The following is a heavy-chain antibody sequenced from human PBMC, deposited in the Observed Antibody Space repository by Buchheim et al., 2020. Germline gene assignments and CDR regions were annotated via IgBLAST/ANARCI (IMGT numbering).Heavy chain of an antibody. CDR1: GYTFTNYY. D-gene: IGHD3-10*01. V-gene: IGHV1-46*03. J-gene: IGHJ4*02. Sequence: QVQLVQSGAEVKKPGASVKVSCKASGYTFTNYYIHWVRQAPGQGLEWMGIINPSGGSTNYAQKFQGRVSMTRDKSTSTVYMELSSLRSEDTAVYYCTFITLDRGVLPTDALWGQGTL. CDR3: TFITLDRGVLPTDAL. CDR2: INPSGGST.